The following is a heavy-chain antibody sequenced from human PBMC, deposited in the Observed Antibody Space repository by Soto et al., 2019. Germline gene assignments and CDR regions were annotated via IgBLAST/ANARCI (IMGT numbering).Heavy chain of an antibody. J-gene: IGHJ4*02. Sequence: GGSLRLSCATSGFSFGGYAMGWVRQAPGKGLDWVSSISGSGATTYYTNSVKGRFTISRDNSKNTVYLQMNSLRAEDTAVYYCAKDALEITMIAEAVFDYWGQGTLVTVSS. V-gene: IGHV3-23*01. D-gene: IGHD3-22*01. CDR2: ISGSGATT. CDR3: AKDALEITMIAEAVFDY. CDR1: GFSFGGYA.